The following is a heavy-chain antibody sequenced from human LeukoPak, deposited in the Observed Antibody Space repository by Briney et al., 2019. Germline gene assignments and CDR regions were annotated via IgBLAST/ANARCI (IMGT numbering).Heavy chain of an antibody. V-gene: IGHV3-11*01. D-gene: IGHD6-19*01. J-gene: IGHJ4*02. Sequence: GGSLRLSCAASGFTFSDYYMSWIRQAPGKGLEWVSYISSSGSTIYYADSVKGRFTISRDNAKNSLYLQMNSLRAEDTAVYYCARDRRLWHSSGWYFDYWGQGTLVTVSS. CDR1: GFTFSDYY. CDR2: ISSSGSTI. CDR3: ARDRRLWHSSGWYFDY.